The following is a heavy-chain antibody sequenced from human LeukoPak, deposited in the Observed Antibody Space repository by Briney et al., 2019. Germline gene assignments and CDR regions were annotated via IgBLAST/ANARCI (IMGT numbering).Heavy chain of an antibody. Sequence: SQTLSLTCTVSGGSISSGGYYWSWIRQHPGKDLEWIGYIYYSGSTYYNPSLKSRVTISVDTSKNQFSLKLSSVTAADTAVYYCAREIAAAGIGFDYWGQGTLVTVSS. CDR3: AREIAAAGIGFDY. CDR1: GGSISSGGYY. D-gene: IGHD6-13*01. V-gene: IGHV4-31*03. J-gene: IGHJ4*02. CDR2: IYYSGST.